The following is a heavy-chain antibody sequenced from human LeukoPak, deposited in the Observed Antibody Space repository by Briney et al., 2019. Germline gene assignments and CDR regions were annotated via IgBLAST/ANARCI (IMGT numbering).Heavy chain of an antibody. CDR3: ARYCSGGSCPLYYLDY. J-gene: IGHJ4*02. CDR1: GYTFTSYG. Sequence: ASVKVSCKASGYTFTSYGITWVRQAPGQGLEWMGWISTYNGNTNYAQRVQGRVTMTTDTSTSTAYMELRSLRSDDTAVYYCARYCSGGSCPLYYLDYWGQGILVTVSS. V-gene: IGHV1-18*01. CDR2: ISTYNGNT. D-gene: IGHD2-15*01.